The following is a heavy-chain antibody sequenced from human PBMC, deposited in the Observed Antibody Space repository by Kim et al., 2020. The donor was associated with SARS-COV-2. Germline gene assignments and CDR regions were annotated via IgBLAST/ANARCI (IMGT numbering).Heavy chain of an antibody. V-gene: IGHV3-23*01. CDR2: ISGSGGST. Sequence: GGSLRLSCAASGFTFSSYAMSWVRQAPGKGLEWVSAISGSGGSTYYADSVKGRFTISRDNSKNTQYLQMNSLRAEDTAVYYCAKVVGGSSLGNYYYYYYGMDVWGQGTTVTVSS. CDR3: AKVVGGSSLGNYYYYYYGMDV. J-gene: IGHJ6*02. CDR1: GFTFSSYA. D-gene: IGHD6-13*01.